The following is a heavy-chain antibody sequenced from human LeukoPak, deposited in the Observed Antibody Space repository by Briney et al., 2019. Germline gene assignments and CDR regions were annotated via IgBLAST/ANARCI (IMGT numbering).Heavy chain of an antibody. D-gene: IGHD1-26*01. J-gene: IGHJ4*02. CDR1: GFTFNTYG. CDR3: ARDKVVGATNFDF. V-gene: IGHV3-7*01. Sequence: AGGSLRLSCAASGFTFNTYGMNWVRQAPGKGLEWVANIKQDGGEQNYVDSVKGRFTISRDNAENSLYLQMNSLRAEDTAVYYCARDKVVGATNFDFWGQGTLVTVSS. CDR2: IKQDGGEQ.